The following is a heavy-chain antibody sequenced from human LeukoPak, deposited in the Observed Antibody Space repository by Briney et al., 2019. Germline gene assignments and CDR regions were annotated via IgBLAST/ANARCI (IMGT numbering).Heavy chain of an antibody. J-gene: IGHJ4*02. CDR3: AKVRWGSDNALDS. D-gene: IGHD3-16*01. Sequence: GRSLRLSCAASGFPFSDYCMFWVLHPPARGLVGLAVISHHGNNKYYADSVKGRITISRDNSINTLYLQMNSLRAEDTAVYYCAKVRWGSDNALDSWGQGTLVTGSS. CDR2: ISHHGNNK. CDR1: GFPFSDYC. V-gene: IGHV3-30*18.